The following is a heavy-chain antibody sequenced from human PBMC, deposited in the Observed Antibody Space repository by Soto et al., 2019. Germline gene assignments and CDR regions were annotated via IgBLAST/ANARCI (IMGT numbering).Heavy chain of an antibody. D-gene: IGHD3-16*01. CDR3: ARGRLGGAAN. J-gene: IGHJ4*02. Sequence: QVQLQQWGAGLSKPSETLSLTCAVYGGSFSGYYWSWIRQPPGKGLEWIGEIDHSGGTNYNPSLKSRVTISVDTSKNQFSLKLSSVTAADTAVYYCARGRLGGAANWGQGPLVTISS. V-gene: IGHV4-34*01. CDR2: IDHSGGT. CDR1: GGSFSGYY.